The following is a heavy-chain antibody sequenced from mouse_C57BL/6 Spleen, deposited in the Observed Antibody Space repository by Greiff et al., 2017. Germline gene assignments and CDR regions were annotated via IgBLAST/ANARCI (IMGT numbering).Heavy chain of an antibody. Sequence: LVESGAELVRPGASVKLSCTASGFNIKDDYMHWVKQRPEQGLEWIGWIDPENGDTEYASKFQGKATITADTSSNTAYLQLSSLTSEDTAVYYCTTWTTVVATDYWGQGTTLTVSS. CDR1: GFNIKDDY. V-gene: IGHV14-4*01. J-gene: IGHJ2*01. D-gene: IGHD1-1*01. CDR3: TTWTTVVATDY. CDR2: IDPENGDT.